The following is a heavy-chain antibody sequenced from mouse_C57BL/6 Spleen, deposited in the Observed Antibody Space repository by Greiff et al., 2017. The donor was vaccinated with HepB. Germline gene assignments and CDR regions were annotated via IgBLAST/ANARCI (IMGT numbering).Heavy chain of an antibody. CDR2: ISSGSSTI. CDR3: ARTTMVTTRAMDY. V-gene: IGHV5-17*01. J-gene: IGHJ4*01. Sequence: EVKLKESGGGLVKPGGSLKLSCAASGFTFSDYGMHWVRQAPEKGLEWVAYISSGSSTIYYADTVKGRFTISRDNAKNTLFLQMTSLRSEDTAMYYCARTTMVTTRAMDYWGQGTSVTVSS. D-gene: IGHD2-2*01. CDR1: GFTFSDYG.